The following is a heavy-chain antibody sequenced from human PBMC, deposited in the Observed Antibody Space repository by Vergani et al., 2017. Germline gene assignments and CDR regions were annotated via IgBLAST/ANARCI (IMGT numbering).Heavy chain of an antibody. V-gene: IGHV3-15*07. Sequence: EVRLVDSGGGLVQPGGSLRLSCVASGFSFRNAWMNWVRRTPGKGLEWVGRIKSTFDRGTTDYAAAVKGRFTISRDDSKNTLFLQMNGLKTEDIGVYYCTTDPRYCGDGSCYWLRDHHYYGMDVWGQGTTVTVSS. CDR1: GFSFRNAW. CDR2: IKSTFDRGTT. CDR3: TTDPRYCGDGSCYWLRDHHYYGMDV. J-gene: IGHJ6*02. D-gene: IGHD2-21*01.